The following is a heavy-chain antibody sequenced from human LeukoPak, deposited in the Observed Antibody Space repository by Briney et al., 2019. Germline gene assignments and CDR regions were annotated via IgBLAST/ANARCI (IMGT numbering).Heavy chain of an antibody. CDR2: TYHSGTT. D-gene: IGHD5/OR15-5a*01. J-gene: IGHJ3*02. Sequence: PSETLSLTCSVSACFHSIYHCICIRQPPGKGLEWIGYTYHSGTTKYNPSLKSRVTISADTSKYQFSLKLRSLTAADTAVYYCARHHSVALDADAFVICGEGTMVTVSS. CDR3: ARHHSVALDADAFVI. CDR1: ACFHSIYH. V-gene: IGHV4-59*08.